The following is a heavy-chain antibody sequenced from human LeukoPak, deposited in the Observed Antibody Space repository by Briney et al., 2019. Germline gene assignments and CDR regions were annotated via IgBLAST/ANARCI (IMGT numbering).Heavy chain of an antibody. CDR3: ARPGALYSSGWYRY. Sequence: SETLSLTCTVSGGSISSSSYYWGWIRQPPGKGLEWIGEINHSGSTNYNPSLKSRVTISVDTSKNQFSLKLSSVTAADTAVYYCARPGALYSSGWYRYWGQGTLVTVSS. CDR1: GGSISSSSYY. V-gene: IGHV4-39*07. CDR2: INHSGST. D-gene: IGHD6-19*01. J-gene: IGHJ4*02.